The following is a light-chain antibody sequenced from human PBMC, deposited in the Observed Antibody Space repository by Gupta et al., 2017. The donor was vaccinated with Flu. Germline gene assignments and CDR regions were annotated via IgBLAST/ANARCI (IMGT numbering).Light chain of an antibody. Sequence: QSVLTQPPSASGTPGQRGTISCSGTASNIGSKVVSWYQYLPGTAPKLLIYSNSFRLSGVPERFSGSKSGTSASLAISGLQSEDEADYFCAAWDGSLSGWVFGGGTKVTVL. J-gene: IGLJ3*02. CDR2: SNS. CDR1: ASNIGSKV. V-gene: IGLV1-44*01. CDR3: AAWDGSLSGWV.